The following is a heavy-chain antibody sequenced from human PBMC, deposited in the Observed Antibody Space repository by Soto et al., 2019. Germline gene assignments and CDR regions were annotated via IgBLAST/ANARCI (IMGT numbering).Heavy chain of an antibody. D-gene: IGHD5-18*01. J-gene: IGHJ6*02. CDR1: GGSISVGDYY. CDR3: ARGYSYGYGDYYYGMDV. CDR2: IYYSGST. V-gene: IGHV4-30-4*01. Sequence: SETLSLTCTVSGGSISVGDYYWSWIRQPPGKGLEWIGYIYYSGSTYYNPSLKSRVTISVDTSKNQFSLKLSSVTAADTAVYYCARGYSYGYGDYYYGMDVWGQGTMVTVSS.